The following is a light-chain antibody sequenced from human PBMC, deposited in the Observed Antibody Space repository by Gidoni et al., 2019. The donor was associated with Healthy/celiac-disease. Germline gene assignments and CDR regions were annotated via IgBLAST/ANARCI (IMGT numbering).Light chain of an antibody. CDR2: AAS. J-gene: IGKJ4*01. CDR3: QQYYSTPPT. CDR1: QGISNS. V-gene: IGKV1-NL1*01. Sequence: DIQMTQSPSSLSASVGDRVTITCRASQGISNSLAWYQQKPGKAPKLLLYAASRLESGVPSRFSGSGSGTDYTLTISSQQPEDFATYYCQQYYSTPPTFXGXTKVEIK.